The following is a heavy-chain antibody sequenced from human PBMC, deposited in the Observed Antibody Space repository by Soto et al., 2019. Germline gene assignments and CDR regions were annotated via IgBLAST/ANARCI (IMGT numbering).Heavy chain of an antibody. D-gene: IGHD5-18*01. Sequence: EVQLLESGGGLVQPGGSLRLSCAASGFTFSYYAMSWVRQAPGKGLEWVSVINGGGDNTNYADSVKGRFTISRDNSENTLHLQMGSLRAEDTAVYYCAKDSRGHNYLHFGMDAWGQGTTVTVSS. CDR2: INGGGDNT. CDR3: AKDSRGHNYLHFGMDA. V-gene: IGHV3-23*01. CDR1: GFTFSYYA. J-gene: IGHJ6*02.